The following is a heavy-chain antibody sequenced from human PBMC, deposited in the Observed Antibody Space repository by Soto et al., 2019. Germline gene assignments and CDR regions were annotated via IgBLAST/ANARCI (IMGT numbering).Heavy chain of an antibody. Sequence: SETLSLTCTVSGASMSSGGYYWSWIRQPPGKGLEWIGYIYYSGSTNYNPSLKSRVTISVDTSKNQFSLKLNSMTAADTAVYYCARHNYGSGSTYFDYWGQGTLVTVSS. J-gene: IGHJ4*02. CDR1: GASMSSGGYY. V-gene: IGHV4-61*08. CDR3: ARHNYGSGSTYFDY. D-gene: IGHD3-10*01. CDR2: IYYSGST.